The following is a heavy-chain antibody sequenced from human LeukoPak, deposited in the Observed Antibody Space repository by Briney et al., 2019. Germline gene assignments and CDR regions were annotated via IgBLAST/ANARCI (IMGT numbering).Heavy chain of an antibody. D-gene: IGHD1-26*01. Sequence: PGGSLRLSCAASGSRFSIYAMSWVRQAPGKGLEWVSAISGSGGSTYYADSVKGRFTISRDNSKNTLYLQMNSLRAEDTAVYYCAKARRELARFDYWGQGTLVTVSS. J-gene: IGHJ4*02. V-gene: IGHV3-23*01. CDR2: ISGSGGST. CDR1: GSRFSIYA. CDR3: AKARRELARFDY.